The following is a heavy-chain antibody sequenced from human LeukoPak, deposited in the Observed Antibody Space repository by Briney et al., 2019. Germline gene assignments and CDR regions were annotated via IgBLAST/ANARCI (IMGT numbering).Heavy chain of an antibody. Sequence: PGGSLRLSCEAPGFPLRSYGMNWARKAPGKGLEWVAFIQYDGSKKYYVDSAKGRFTISRDNSKNTLYLQMNSLRDEDTAVYYCAKDQGTVFGYLDYWGQGTLVTVSS. CDR1: GFPLRSYG. CDR3: AKDQGTVFGYLDY. V-gene: IGHV3-30*02. CDR2: IQYDGSKK. D-gene: IGHD3-3*01. J-gene: IGHJ4*02.